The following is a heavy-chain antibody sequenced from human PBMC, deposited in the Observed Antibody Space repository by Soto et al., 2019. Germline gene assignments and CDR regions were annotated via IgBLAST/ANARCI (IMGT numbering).Heavy chain of an antibody. D-gene: IGHD2-21*01. J-gene: IGHJ3*01. CDR2: FYHAGSP. CDR1: GGSIRSSSW. V-gene: IGHV4-4*02. Sequence: WETLSLTCAVSGGSIRSSSWWTWLRQSPGKGLEWIGEFYHAGSPHYNPSFQSRVTISADTSKNLFSLRLTSVTAADTAIYYCARASSFRGDFDFWGQGTAVTVSS. CDR3: ARASSFRGDFDF.